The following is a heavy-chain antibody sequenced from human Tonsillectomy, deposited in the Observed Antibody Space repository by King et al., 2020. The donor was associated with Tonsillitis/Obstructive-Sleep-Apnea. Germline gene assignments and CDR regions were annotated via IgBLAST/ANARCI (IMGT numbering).Heavy chain of an antibody. J-gene: IGHJ4*02. V-gene: IGHV4-34*01. CDR1: GGSFSGYY. D-gene: IGHD6-19*01. CDR3: ARGRVRVQWLVQPYFDY. Sequence: VQLQQWGAGLLKPSEPLYLTCAVYGGSFSGYYWSWIRQPPGKGLEWIGEINHSGSTNYNPSLKSRVTISVDTSKNQFSLKLSSVTAADTAVYYCARGRVRVQWLVQPYFDYWGQGTLVTVSS. CDR2: INHSGST.